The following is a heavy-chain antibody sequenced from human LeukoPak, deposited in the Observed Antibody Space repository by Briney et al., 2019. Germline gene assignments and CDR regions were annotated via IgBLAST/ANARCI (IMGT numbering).Heavy chain of an antibody. J-gene: IGHJ5*02. Sequence: PGGSLRLSCAPSGFTFEDYAMHWVRQAPPTGLHSLSLITANGVSTYYADSVKGRFTISRDNSKNSLYLQMNSLRTEDTALYYCAKCVYSNIYYWFDPWGQGTLVSVSS. CDR1: GFTFEDYA. CDR3: AKCVYSNIYYWFDP. V-gene: IGHV3-43*02. CDR2: ITANGVST. D-gene: IGHD6-13*01.